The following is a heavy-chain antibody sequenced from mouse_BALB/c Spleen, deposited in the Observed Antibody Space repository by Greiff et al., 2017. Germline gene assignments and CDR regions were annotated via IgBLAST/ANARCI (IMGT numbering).Heavy chain of an antibody. D-gene: IGHD2-1*01. V-gene: IGHV5-17*02. CDR1: GFTFSSFG. Sequence: EVKLMESGGGLVQPGGSRKLSCAASGFTFSSFGMHWVRQAPEKGLEWVAYISSGSSTIYYADTVKGRFTISRDNPKNTLFLQMTSLRSEDTAMYYCARGGGNSVHYWGQGTTLTVSS. CDR2: ISSGSSTI. J-gene: IGHJ2*01. CDR3: ARGGGNSVHY.